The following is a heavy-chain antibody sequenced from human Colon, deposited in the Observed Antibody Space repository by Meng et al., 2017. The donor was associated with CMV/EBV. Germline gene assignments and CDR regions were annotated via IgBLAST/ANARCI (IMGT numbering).Heavy chain of an antibody. D-gene: IGHD4-23*01. CDR1: GFTFSDYY. Sequence: GESLKISCAASGFTFSDYYMSWIRQAPGKGLEWVPYISSSGSTIYYADSVKGRFTISRDNAKNSLYLQMNSLRAEDTAVYYCARGGEVGNYGGNSLIKYFQHWGQGTLVTVSS. CDR2: ISSSGSTI. CDR3: ARGGEVGNYGGNSLIKYFQH. V-gene: IGHV3-11*01. J-gene: IGHJ1*01.